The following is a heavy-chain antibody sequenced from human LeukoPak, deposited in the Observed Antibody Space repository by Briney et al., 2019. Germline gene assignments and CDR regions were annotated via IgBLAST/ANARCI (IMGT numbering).Heavy chain of an antibody. CDR3: ARLSLDLGVIGYYYMDV. CDR1: GGSIISSSYY. CDR2: IYYSGST. Sequence: PSETLSLTCTVSGGSIISSSYYWGWIRQPPGKGLEWIGIIYYSGSTYYNPSLKSRVPISVDTSKNQFSLKLSSVTAADTAVYYCARLSLDLGVIGYYYMDVWGKGTTVTVSS. V-gene: IGHV4-39*01. J-gene: IGHJ6*03. D-gene: IGHD3-10*01.